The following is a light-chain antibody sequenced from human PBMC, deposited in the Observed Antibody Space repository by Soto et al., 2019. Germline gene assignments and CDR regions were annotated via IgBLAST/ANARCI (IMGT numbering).Light chain of an antibody. CDR1: QSITNNY. V-gene: IGKV3-20*01. J-gene: IGKJ4*01. Sequence: EIVLTQSPGTLSLSPGERATLSCRASQSITNNYLAWYQQKPGRAHRLLIYGASSRATGIPYRFSGSGSGTDFTLTISRLEPEDFAMYYCQQYGYLVTFGGGTKVEIK. CDR3: QQYGYLVT. CDR2: GAS.